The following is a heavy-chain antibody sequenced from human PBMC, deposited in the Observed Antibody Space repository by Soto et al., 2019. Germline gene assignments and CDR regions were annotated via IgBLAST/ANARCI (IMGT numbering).Heavy chain of an antibody. CDR2: IKSDGSYT. V-gene: IGHV3-74*01. Sequence: EVQLVESGGGLVQPGESLRLSCEASGFTFSNNRMHWVRQAPGKGPVWVARIKSDGSYTNYADYVKGRFTVSRDNAKNTLFLQMNSLRVEDTAVYYCARNLNGVEYWGQGTLVTVSS. CDR1: GFTFSNNR. J-gene: IGHJ4*02. CDR3: ARNLNGVEY. D-gene: IGHD2-8*01.